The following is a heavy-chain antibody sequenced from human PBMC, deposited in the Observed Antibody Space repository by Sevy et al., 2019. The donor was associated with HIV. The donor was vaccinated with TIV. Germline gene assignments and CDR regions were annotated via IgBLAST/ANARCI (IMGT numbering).Heavy chain of an antibody. CDR2: INPNSGDT. Sequence: ASVKVSCKASGYTLIYYFMYWVRQAPGQGLEWVGWINPNSGDTESAQKFQGRVTMTRDTSSSTAYMELSSLRSDDTAVYYCAKIIVGANKYYFDYWGQGTLVTVSS. D-gene: IGHD1-26*01. V-gene: IGHV1-2*02. CDR3: AKIIVGANKYYFDY. J-gene: IGHJ4*02. CDR1: GYTLIYYF.